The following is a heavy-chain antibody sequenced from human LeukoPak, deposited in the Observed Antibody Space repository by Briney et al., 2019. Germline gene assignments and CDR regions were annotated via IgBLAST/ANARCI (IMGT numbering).Heavy chain of an antibody. Sequence: SETLSLTCTVSGGSISTYFWSWIRQPAGKGLEWIGRIYTSGSTNFNPSLKSRVTMAVDTSKNQFSLKLSSVTAADTAVYYCAGEVGYSYGSDYWGQGTLVTVSS. V-gene: IGHV4-4*07. D-gene: IGHD5-18*01. CDR2: IYTSGST. CDR1: GGSISTYF. CDR3: AGEVGYSYGSDY. J-gene: IGHJ4*02.